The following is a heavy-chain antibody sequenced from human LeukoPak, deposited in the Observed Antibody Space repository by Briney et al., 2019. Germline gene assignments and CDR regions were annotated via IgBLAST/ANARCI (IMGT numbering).Heavy chain of an antibody. J-gene: IGHJ5*02. CDR1: GFTFNTYA. Sequence: GGSLRLSCAASGFTFNTYAMSWVRQAPGKGLEWVSAISDSGGSAYYADSVKGRFTISRDNSKNTLYLQMNSLRAEDTAVYYCAREQDSSDWYISGWFDPWGQGTLVTVSS. CDR3: AREQDSSDWYISGWFDP. D-gene: IGHD6-19*01. V-gene: IGHV3-23*01. CDR2: ISDSGGSA.